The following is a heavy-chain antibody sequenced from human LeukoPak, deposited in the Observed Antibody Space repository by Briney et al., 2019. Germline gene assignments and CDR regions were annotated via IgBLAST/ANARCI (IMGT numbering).Heavy chain of an antibody. D-gene: IGHD1-26*01. J-gene: IGHJ4*02. CDR1: GFTFSSYA. CDR3: ARAQGYVGVGASTPDY. V-gene: IGHV3-23*01. Sequence: GGSLRLSCAASGFTFSSYAMSWVRQAPGKGLEWVSAISGSGGSTYYADSVMGRFTISRDNAKNSLYLQMNSLRAEDTAVYYCARAQGYVGVGASTPDYWGQGTLVTVSS. CDR2: ISGSGGST.